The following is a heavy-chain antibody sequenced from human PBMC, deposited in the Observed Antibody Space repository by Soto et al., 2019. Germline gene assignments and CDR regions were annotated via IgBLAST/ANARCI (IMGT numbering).Heavy chain of an antibody. J-gene: IGHJ4*02. D-gene: IGHD3-22*01. CDR2: ISACNGNT. Sequence: QVKLVQSGTEVKKPGASVKVSCKASGYSFATSGISWVRQAPGQGLEWMGWISACNGNTNYEQNLQDRVTMTTDTSTSTAYLELRSLRSDDTAVYYCARAGHYYDSSGYADWGQGTLVTVSS. CDR3: ARAGHYYDSSGYAD. CDR1: GYSFATSG. V-gene: IGHV1-18*01.